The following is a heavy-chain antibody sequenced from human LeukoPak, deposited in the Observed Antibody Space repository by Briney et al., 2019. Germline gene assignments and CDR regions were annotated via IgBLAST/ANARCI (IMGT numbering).Heavy chain of an antibody. D-gene: IGHD2/OR15-2a*01. CDR3: ASDRMPSMPPFSH. V-gene: IGHV3-48*03. J-gene: IGHJ4*02. CDR2: ISSSGSIM. Sequence: GGSLRLSRAVSGFNVSTSETNSVRQAPGKGLEWVSYISSSGSIMYYADSVKGRFTISRDNAKNSLYLQMNSLRADYTAVYYCASDRMPSMPPFSHWGQGTLVTVSS. CDR1: GFNVSTSE.